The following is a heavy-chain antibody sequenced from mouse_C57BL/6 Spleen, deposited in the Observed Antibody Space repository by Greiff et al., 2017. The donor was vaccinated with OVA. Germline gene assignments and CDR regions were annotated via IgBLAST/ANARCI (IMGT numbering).Heavy chain of an antibody. Sequence: EVHLVESGGGLVKPGGSLKLSCAASGFTFSDYGMHWVRQAPEKGLEWVAYISSGSSTIYYADTVKGRFTISRDNAKNTLFLQMTSLRSEDTAMDYCARMSNSAGYYFDYWGQGTTLTVSS. CDR1: GFTFSDYG. V-gene: IGHV5-17*01. CDR3: ARMSNSAGYYFDY. D-gene: IGHD2-5*01. J-gene: IGHJ2*01. CDR2: ISSGSSTI.